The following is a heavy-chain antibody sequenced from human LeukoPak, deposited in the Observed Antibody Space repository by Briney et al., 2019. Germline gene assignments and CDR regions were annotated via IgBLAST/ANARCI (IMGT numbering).Heavy chain of an antibody. J-gene: IGHJ4*02. CDR1: GFTFSSYA. V-gene: IGHV3-30-3*01. Sequence: GGSLRLSCAASGFTFSSYAMHWVRQAPGKGLEWVAVISYDGSNKYYADSVKGRFTISRDNSKNTLYLQMNSLRAEDTAVYYCARGIAADSYYFDYWGQGTLVTVSS. CDR3: ARGIAADSYYFDY. CDR2: ISYDGSNK. D-gene: IGHD6-13*01.